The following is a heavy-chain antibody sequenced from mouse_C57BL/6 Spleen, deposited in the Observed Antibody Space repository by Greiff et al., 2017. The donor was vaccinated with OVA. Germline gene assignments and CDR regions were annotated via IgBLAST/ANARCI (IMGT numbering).Heavy chain of an antibody. Sequence: DVQLQESGPELVKPGASVKIPCKASGYTFTDYNMDWVKQSHGKSLEWIGDINPNNGGTIYNQKFKGKATLTVDKSSSTAYMELRSLTSEDTAVYYCARDPDGYYRYFDVWGTGTTVTVSS. CDR3: ARDPDGYYRYFDV. CDR2: INPNNGGT. CDR1: GYTFTDYN. D-gene: IGHD2-3*01. V-gene: IGHV1-18*01. J-gene: IGHJ1*03.